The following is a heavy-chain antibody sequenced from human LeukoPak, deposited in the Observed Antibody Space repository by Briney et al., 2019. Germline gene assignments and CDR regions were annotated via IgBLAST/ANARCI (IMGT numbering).Heavy chain of an antibody. CDR2: IYYSGST. CDR1: GGSISSYY. J-gene: IGHJ4*02. D-gene: IGHD3-9*01. Sequence: SETLSLTCTVSGGSISSYYWSWIRQPPGKGLEWIGYIYYSGSTNYNPSLKSRVTISVDTSKNQFSLKLSSVTAADTAVYYCARVGSDQYYDILTGYSPFDYWGQGTLVTVSS. CDR3: ARVGSDQYYDILTGYSPFDY. V-gene: IGHV4-59*01.